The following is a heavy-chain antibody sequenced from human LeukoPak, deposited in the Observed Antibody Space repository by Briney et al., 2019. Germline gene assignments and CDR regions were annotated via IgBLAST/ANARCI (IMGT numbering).Heavy chain of an antibody. D-gene: IGHD3-3*01. V-gene: IGHV3-33*01. CDR3: VRDFDYYDFWSGYWPDAFDT. J-gene: IGHJ3*02. Sequence: PGGSLRLSCAASGFTFSDYGMHWVRQAPGKGLERVAIIWHDGSNEYYTDSVKGRFTISRDNFRNRLYLQMNGLRAEDTAVYYCVRDFDYYDFWSGYWPDAFDTWGQGTTVTVSS. CDR2: IWHDGSNE. CDR1: GFTFSDYG.